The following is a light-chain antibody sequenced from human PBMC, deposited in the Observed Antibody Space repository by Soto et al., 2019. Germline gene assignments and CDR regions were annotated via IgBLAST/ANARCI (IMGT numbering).Light chain of an antibody. Sequence: PGAIATLSCRASQSVRGYLAWYQQKPGQGPRLLIYDTSKRATGIPARFSGSRSGTEFTLTISSLQPEDFASYYCLQDYGDSWTFGQGTKVDIK. V-gene: IGKV3-11*01. CDR3: LQDYGDSWT. CDR1: QSVRGY. CDR2: DTS. J-gene: IGKJ1*01.